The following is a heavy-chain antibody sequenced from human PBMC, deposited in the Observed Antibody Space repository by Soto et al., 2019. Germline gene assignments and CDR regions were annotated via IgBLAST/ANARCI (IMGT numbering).Heavy chain of an antibody. D-gene: IGHD3-22*01. J-gene: IGHJ4*02. V-gene: IGHV3-23*04. CDR2: ITYSGGSR. CDR1: GFTFSNYA. Sequence: EVQLVESGGGLVQPGGSLRLSCAASGFTFSNYAMAWVRQAPGKGLEWVSTITYSGGSRDYADSVKGRFTISRSNCKIMLYLKMNSLRAEYTAVYCSAKRGYFDTSGDPIRYFAYWCQGTLVTVSS. CDR3: AKRGYFDTSGDPIRYFAY.